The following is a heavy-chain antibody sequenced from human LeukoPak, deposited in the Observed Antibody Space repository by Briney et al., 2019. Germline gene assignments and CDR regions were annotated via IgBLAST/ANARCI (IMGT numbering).Heavy chain of an antibody. CDR1: GYSENFYG. Sequence: ASVKVSCKTSGYSENFYGITWVRQVAGQGLEWMGWISAQHGQTEYAPNSQDRVTMTTDTYTNTAYMELRSLRSDDTALYYCAGSLGYCTSDFCYLKYWGQGTLVTVSS. J-gene: IGHJ4*02. V-gene: IGHV1-18*01. D-gene: IGHD2-8*01. CDR3: AGSLGYCTSDFCYLKY. CDR2: ISAQHGQT.